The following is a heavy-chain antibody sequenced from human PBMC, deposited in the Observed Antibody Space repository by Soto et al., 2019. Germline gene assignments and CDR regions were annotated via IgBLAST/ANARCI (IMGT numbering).Heavy chain of an antibody. Sequence: SETLSLTCTVSGGSISSGGYYWSWIRQHPGKGLEWIGYIYYSGSTYYNPSLKSRVTISVDTSKNQFSLKLSSVTAADTAVYYCARLTFDIPSSGYYESDYWGQGTLVTVSS. CDR1: GGSISSGGYY. CDR3: ARLTFDIPSSGYYESDY. V-gene: IGHV4-31*03. J-gene: IGHJ4*02. D-gene: IGHD3-22*01. CDR2: IYYSGST.